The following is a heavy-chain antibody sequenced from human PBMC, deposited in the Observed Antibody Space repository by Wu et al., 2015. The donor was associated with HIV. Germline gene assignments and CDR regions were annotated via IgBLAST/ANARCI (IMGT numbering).Heavy chain of an antibody. V-gene: IGHV1-69*13. Sequence: QVQLVQSGAEVKKPGSSVKVSCKASGGTFKNNAINWVRQAPGEGLEWMGRITPLFGRPNYAQKFQGRVTITADESTSTAYMELSSLRSEDTAVYYCARVGARYCSSTSCYTGVPLDYWGQGTLVTVSS. J-gene: IGHJ4*02. CDR3: ARVGARYCSSTSCYTGVPLDY. D-gene: IGHD2-2*02. CDR2: ITPLFGRP. CDR1: GGTFKNNA.